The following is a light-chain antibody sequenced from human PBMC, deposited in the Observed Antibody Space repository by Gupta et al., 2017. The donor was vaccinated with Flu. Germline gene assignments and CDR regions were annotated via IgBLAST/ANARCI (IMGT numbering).Light chain of an antibody. J-gene: IGLJ3*02. Sequence: QSVLTQPPSASGTPGQRVIISCSGSSSNIGSNTVNWYQHIPGTAPKLLIYSDTYRPSGVPDRFSGSKSGTSASLAISGLQSEDEADFYCATWDDSLNGGVFGGGTKLTVL. CDR2: SDT. CDR1: SSNIGSNT. V-gene: IGLV1-44*01. CDR3: ATWDDSLNGGV.